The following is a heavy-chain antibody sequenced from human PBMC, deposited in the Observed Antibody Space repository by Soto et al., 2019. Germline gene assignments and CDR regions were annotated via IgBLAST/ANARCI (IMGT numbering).Heavy chain of an antibody. V-gene: IGHV1-46*03. J-gene: IGHJ4*02. CDR3: ANDILTGYPGDY. Sequence: ASVKVSCKASGYTFTSYYMHWVRQAPGQGLEWMGIINPSGGSTSYAQKFQGRVTMTRDTSTSTVYMELSSLRSEDTAVYYCANDILTGYPGDYWGQGTLVTVSS. D-gene: IGHD3-9*01. CDR2: INPSGGST. CDR1: GYTFTSYY.